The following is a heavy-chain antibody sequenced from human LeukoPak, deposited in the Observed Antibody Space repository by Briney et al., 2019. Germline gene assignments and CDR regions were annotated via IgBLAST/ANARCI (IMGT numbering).Heavy chain of an antibody. CDR3: ARHRGDYGDSSHTPPYYYYYMDV. CDR1: GGSISSSSYY. D-gene: IGHD4-17*01. J-gene: IGHJ6*03. V-gene: IGHV4-39*01. CDR2: IYYSGST. Sequence: SETLSLTCTVSGGSISSSSYYWGWIRQPPGKGLEWIGSIYYSGSTYYNPSLKSRVTISVDTSKNQFSLRLSSVTAADTAVYYCARHRGDYGDSSHTPPYYYYYMDVWGKGTTVTVSS.